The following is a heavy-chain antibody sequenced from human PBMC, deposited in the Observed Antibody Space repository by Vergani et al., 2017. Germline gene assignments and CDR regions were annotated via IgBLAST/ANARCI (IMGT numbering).Heavy chain of an antibody. CDR3: AKAVYSSYYYYYYYMDV. V-gene: IGHV3-23*04. Sequence: EVQLVESGGGLVKPGGSLRLSCAASGFTFSSYSMNWVRQAPGKGLEWVSAIIGSGGSTYYEDSVKGRFTISRDNSKNTLYLQMNSLRAEDTAVYYCAKAVYSSYYYYYYYMDVWGKGTTVTVSS. CDR1: GFTFSSYS. J-gene: IGHJ6*03. D-gene: IGHD6-6*01. CDR2: IIGSGGST.